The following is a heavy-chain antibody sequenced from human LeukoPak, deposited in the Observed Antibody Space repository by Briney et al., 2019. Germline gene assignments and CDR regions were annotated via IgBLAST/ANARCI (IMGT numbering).Heavy chain of an antibody. V-gene: IGHV3-73*01. D-gene: IGHD2-21*01. CDR1: GFTFSGSA. CDR2: IRSKANSYAT. Sequence: GGSLRLSCAASGFTFSGSAMHWVRQASGKGLEWVGRIRSKANSYATAYAASVKGRFTISRDDSKNTAYLQMNSLKTEDTAVYHCTRQLLDYYYYYMDVWGKGTTVTVSS. CDR3: TRQLLDYYYYYMDV. J-gene: IGHJ6*03.